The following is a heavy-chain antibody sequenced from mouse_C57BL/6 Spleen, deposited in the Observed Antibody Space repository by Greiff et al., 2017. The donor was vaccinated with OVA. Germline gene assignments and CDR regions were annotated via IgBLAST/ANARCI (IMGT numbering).Heavy chain of an antibody. CDR2: INPYNGDT. D-gene: IGHD2-4*01. CDR3: ARSRGYDYDLAMDY. V-gene: IGHV1-20*01. J-gene: IGHJ4*01. Sequence: EVQLQQSGPELVKPGASVKISCKASGYSFTGYFMNWVMQSHGKSLEWIGRINPYNGDTFYNQKFKGKATLTVDKSSSTAHMELRSLTSEDSAVYYCARSRGYDYDLAMDYWGQGTSVTVSS. CDR1: GYSFTGYF.